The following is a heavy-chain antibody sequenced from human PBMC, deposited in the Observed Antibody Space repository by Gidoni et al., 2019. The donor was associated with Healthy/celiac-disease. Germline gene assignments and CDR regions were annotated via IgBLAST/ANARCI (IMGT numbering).Heavy chain of an antibody. Sequence: QVQLVQSGAEVKKPGASVKVSCSASGYTFTGYYMHWVRQAPGQGLEWMGWINPNSGGTNYAQKLQGRVTMTRDTSISTAYMELSRLRSDDTAVYYCAREKNKKYGDQNVDYWGQGTLVTVSS. CDR3: AREKNKKYGDQNVDY. CDR1: GYTFTGYY. D-gene: IGHD4-17*01. V-gene: IGHV1-2*02. CDR2: INPNSGGT. J-gene: IGHJ4*02.